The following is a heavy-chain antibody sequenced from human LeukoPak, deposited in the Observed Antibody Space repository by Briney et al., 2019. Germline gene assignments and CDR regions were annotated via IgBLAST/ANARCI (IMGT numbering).Heavy chain of an antibody. CDR3: ARSGPQSDRSITMIGVLDYYMDV. V-gene: IGHV1-2*02. J-gene: IGHJ6*03. CDR2: INPNSDGT. D-gene: IGHD3-22*01. Sequence: AAVKVSCKACGCTFTGYYRHGVRQPPAQGLEWMGWINPNSDGTNYAQKFQGRVTMTGDTSISTAYMELSRLRSDDTAVYYCARSGPQSDRSITMIGVLDYYMDVWGKGTTVTVSS. CDR1: GCTFTGYY.